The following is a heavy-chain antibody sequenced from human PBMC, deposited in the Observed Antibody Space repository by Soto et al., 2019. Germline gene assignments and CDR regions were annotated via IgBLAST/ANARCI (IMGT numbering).Heavy chain of an antibody. D-gene: IGHD2-15*01. CDR2: INHSGST. V-gene: IGHV4-34*01. CDR3: ARERRVVVVAAIYSYSFDY. CDR1: GGSFSGYY. Sequence: SETLSLTCAVYGGSFSGYYWSWIRQPPGKGLEWIGEINHSGSTNYNPSLKSRVTISVDTSKNQFSLKLSSVTAADTAVYYCARERRVVVVAAIYSYSFDYWGQGTLVTVSS. J-gene: IGHJ4*02.